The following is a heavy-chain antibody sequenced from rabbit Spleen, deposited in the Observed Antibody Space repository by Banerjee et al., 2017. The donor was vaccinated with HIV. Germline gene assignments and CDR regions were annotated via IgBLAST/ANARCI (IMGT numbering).Heavy chain of an antibody. CDR3: ARDLVGVIGWNFYL. Sequence: QSLEESGGDLVKPGASLTLTCTASGFSFSSSYYMCWVRQAPGKGLEWIACIYISSGSTWYASWAKGRFTISRTSSTTVTLRMTSLTAADTATYFCARDLVGVIGWNFYLWGQGTLVTVS. CDR2: IYISSGST. V-gene: IGHV1S40*01. CDR1: GFSFSSSYY. J-gene: IGHJ4*01. D-gene: IGHD1-1*01.